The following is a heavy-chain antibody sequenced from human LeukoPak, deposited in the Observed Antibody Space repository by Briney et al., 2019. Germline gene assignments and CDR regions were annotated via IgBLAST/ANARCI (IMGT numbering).Heavy chain of an antibody. CDR1: GYSFTSYW. CDR2: IYSGDSDT. CDR3: ARGDTVNYFDY. J-gene: IGHJ4*02. V-gene: IGHV5-51*01. Sequence: GEALKISWKGSGYSFTSYWIDWVRQMPGKGLEWMGIIYSGDSDTRYSPSFQGQVTISAAKSISTAYLQWSSLKASDTAMYYCARGDTVNYFDYWGQGTLVTVSS. D-gene: IGHD4-17*01.